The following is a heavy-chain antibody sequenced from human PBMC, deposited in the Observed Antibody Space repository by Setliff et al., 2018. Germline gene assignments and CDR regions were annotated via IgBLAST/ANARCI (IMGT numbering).Heavy chain of an antibody. J-gene: IGHJ4*01. Sequence: ETLSLTCTVSDDSFTSSRYYWGWIRQAPGSGLEWIGSISYSGTPYYNASVESRVTISIDTSRKQFSLELRSVAVADTATYYCVRPGGTTVVARHFDYWGSGILVTVSS. V-gene: IGHV4-39*01. CDR3: VRPGGTTVVARHFDY. CDR2: ISYSGTP. CDR1: DDSFTSSRYY. D-gene: IGHD2-15*01.